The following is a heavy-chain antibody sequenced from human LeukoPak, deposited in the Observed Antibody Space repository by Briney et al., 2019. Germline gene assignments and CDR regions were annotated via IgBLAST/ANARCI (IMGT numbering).Heavy chain of an antibody. CDR2: INSDGSST. CDR1: GFTFSSYW. CDR3: ARVRTSYYDSRDAFDI. J-gene: IGHJ3*02. D-gene: IGHD3-22*01. V-gene: IGHV3-74*01. Sequence: GGSLRVSCAASGFTFSSYWLHWVRQAPGMGLMWVSRINSDGSSTSYADSVKGRFTISRDNAKNTLYLQMNSLRAEDTAVYYCARVRTSYYDSRDAFDIWGQGTMVTVSS.